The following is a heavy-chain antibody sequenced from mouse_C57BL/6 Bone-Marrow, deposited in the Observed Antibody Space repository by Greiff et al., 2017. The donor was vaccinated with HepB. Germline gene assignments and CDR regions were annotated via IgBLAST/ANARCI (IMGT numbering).Heavy chain of an antibody. Sequence: EVKLVESGGGLVQPKGSLKLSCAASGFTFNTYALHWVRQAPGKGLEWVARIRSKSSNYATYYADSVKDRFTISRDDSQSMLYLQMNNLKTEDTAMYYCVRDRDYSIYWYFDVWGTGTTVTVSS. CDR3: VRDRDYSIYWYFDV. D-gene: IGHD2-5*01. CDR2: IRSKSSNYAT. CDR1: GFTFNTYA. V-gene: IGHV10-3*01. J-gene: IGHJ1*03.